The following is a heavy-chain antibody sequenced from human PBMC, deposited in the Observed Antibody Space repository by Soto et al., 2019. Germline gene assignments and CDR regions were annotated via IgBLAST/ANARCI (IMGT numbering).Heavy chain of an antibody. J-gene: IGHJ4*02. V-gene: IGHV3-74*01. CDR1: GFTFSSYW. CDR3: ARGRYDYGCDY. Sequence: GGSLRLSCAASGFTFSSYWMHWVRQAPGKGPVWVSRINSDGSSTSYADSVEGRFTISRDNAKNTLYLQMNSLRAEDTAVYYCARGRYDYGCDYWGQGTLVTVSS. CDR2: INSDGSST. D-gene: IGHD4-17*01.